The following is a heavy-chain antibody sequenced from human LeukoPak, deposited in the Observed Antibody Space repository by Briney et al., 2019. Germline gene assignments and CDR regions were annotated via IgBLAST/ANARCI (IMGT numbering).Heavy chain of an antibody. CDR3: ARAPSIRIYYFDY. J-gene: IGHJ4*02. D-gene: IGHD3-9*01. CDR2: IYYSGST. Sequence: SETLSLTCTVSGGSISSYYWSWIRQPPGKGLEWIGYIYYSGSTNYNPSLKSRVTISVDTSKNQFSLKLSSVTAADTAVYYCARAPSIRIYYFDYWGQGTLVTVSS. V-gene: IGHV4-59*01. CDR1: GGSISSYY.